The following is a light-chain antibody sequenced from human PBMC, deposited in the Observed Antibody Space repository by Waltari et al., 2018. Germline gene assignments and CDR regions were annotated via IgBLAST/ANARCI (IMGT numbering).Light chain of an antibody. CDR2: EDN. V-gene: IGLV6-57*04. CDR1: SGTIASNY. CDR3: QSYDSSNQGV. J-gene: IGLJ3*02. Sequence: NFMLTQPHSVSESPGKTVTISCTRSSGTIASNYVQWYQHRPGSAPTTVIYEDNERPSGAPVRFSGPTDSSSNSASLTISGLKTEDEADYFCQSYDSSNQGVFGGGTKLTVL.